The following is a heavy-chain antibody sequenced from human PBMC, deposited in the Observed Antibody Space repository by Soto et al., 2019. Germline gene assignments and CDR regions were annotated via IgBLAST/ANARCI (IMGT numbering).Heavy chain of an antibody. CDR1: GYTLTELS. V-gene: IGHV1-24*01. CDR3: ARDSPVPYGDYGNYFDY. CDR2: ISAEDGNT. J-gene: IGHJ4*02. Sequence: ASVKVSCKVSGYTLTELSMHWVRQAPGKGLEWMGGISAEDGNTNYAQKFQGRVTMTTDTSTSTAYMELRSLRSDDTAVYYCARDSPVPYGDYGNYFDYWGQGTLVTVS. D-gene: IGHD4-17*01.